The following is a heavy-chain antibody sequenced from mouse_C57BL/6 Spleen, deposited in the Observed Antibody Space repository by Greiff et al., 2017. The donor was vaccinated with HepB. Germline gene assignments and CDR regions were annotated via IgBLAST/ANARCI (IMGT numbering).Heavy chain of an antibody. CDR1: GYTFTDYE. V-gene: IGHV1-15*01. J-gene: IGHJ1*03. Sequence: VQLQQSGAELVRPGASVTLSCKASGYTFTDYEMHWVKQTPVHGLEWIGAIDPETGGTAYNQKFKGKAILTADKSSSTAYMELRSLTSEDSAVYYCTRRGFRYGSSYRYFDVWGTGTTVTVSS. CDR3: TRRGFRYGSSYRYFDV. D-gene: IGHD1-1*01. CDR2: IDPETGGT.